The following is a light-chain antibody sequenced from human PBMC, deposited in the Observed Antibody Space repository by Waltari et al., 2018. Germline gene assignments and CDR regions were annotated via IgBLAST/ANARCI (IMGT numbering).Light chain of an antibody. CDR1: QDISNF. CDR2: DAS. J-gene: IGKJ4*02. V-gene: IGKV1-33*01. CDR3: HQYDNLPPT. Sequence: DIQMTQSPSSLSASVGDRVTITCQASQDISNFFHWYQQKPGKAPKLLIYDASTFQTGVPSRFSGSGSGTHFSLTISGLQPEDVGTYYCHQYDNLPPTFGEGTKVEIK.